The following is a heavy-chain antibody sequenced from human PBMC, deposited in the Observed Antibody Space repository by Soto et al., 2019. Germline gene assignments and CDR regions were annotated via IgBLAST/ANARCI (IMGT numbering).Heavy chain of an antibody. V-gene: IGHV1-69*01. CDR1: GGIFSTYA. CDR2: IIPLFGTP. D-gene: IGHD3-10*01. Sequence: QVQLVQSGAEVKKPGSSVKVSCKASGGIFSTYAISWLRQAPGQGLEWMGGIIPLFGTPNYAQRFQGRDTITADESTSTASMELSRLRSEDTAVYYCARDRDDYGSGNYYIRIDFWGQGTLVTVSS. J-gene: IGHJ4*02. CDR3: ARDRDDYGSGNYYIRIDF.